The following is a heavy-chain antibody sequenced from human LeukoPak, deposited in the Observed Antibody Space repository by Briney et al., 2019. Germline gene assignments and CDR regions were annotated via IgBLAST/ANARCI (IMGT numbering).Heavy chain of an antibody. J-gene: IGHJ4*02. V-gene: IGHV3-7*01. D-gene: IGHD7-27*01. Sequence: PGGSLRLSCAASGFTFSSYSMNWVRQAPGKGLEWVANIKQDGSVKQYVDSVKGRFTISRDNAKNSVYLQMSSLRAEDTAVYYCSSGDEFDYWGQGTLVTVSS. CDR2: IKQDGSVK. CDR1: GFTFSSYS. CDR3: SSGDEFDY.